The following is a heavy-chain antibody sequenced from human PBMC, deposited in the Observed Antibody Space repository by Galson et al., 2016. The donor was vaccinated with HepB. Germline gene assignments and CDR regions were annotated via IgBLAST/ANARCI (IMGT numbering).Heavy chain of an antibody. CDR2: ISRSGTST. J-gene: IGHJ6*04. CDR3: VQGSTAPNV. V-gene: IGHV3-23*01. D-gene: IGHD1-26*01. Sequence: LSCAASGFTFSNWGMTWVRQAPGKGLECVSAISRSGTSTDYADSVKGRFTISRDNSRDMLYLHMNSLRGEDTAVYYCVQGSTAPNVWGKGTTVTVSS. CDR1: GFTFSNWG.